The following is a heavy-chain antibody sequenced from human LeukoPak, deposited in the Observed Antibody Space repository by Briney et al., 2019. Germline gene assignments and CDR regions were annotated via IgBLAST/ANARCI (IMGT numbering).Heavy chain of an antibody. CDR2: IYYNGNS. J-gene: IGHJ4*02. Sequence: SETLSLTCTVSGGSIGGHYWTWIRQTPGKGLEWIGYIYYNGNSDYNPSLKSRVTISIDTSKNEFSLKLSFVTAADTAVYFCARGGYGGYDLDSWGQGTLVTVSS. V-gene: IGHV4-59*11. CDR1: GGSIGGHY. CDR3: ARGGYGGYDLDS. D-gene: IGHD5-12*01.